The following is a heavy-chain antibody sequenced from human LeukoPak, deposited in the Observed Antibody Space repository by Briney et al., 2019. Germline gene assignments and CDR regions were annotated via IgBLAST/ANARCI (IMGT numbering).Heavy chain of an antibody. V-gene: IGHV3-23*01. J-gene: IGHJ4*02. Sequence: SGGSLRLSCAASGFTFSSYDMSWVRQAPEKGLEWVSAISGSGGGTYYADSVKGRFTISRDNSKNVLFLQMNSLRAEDTAVYYCAKEPYGVDLFDYWGQGTLVTVSS. CDR3: AKEPYGVDLFDY. CDR2: ISGSGGGT. CDR1: GFTFSSYD. D-gene: IGHD4-17*01.